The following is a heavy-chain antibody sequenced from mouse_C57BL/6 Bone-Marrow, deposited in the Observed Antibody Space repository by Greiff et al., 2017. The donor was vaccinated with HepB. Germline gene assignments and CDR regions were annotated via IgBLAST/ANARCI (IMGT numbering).Heavy chain of an antibody. Sequence: VHLVESGAELARPGASVKLSCKASGYTFTSYGISWVKQRTGQGLEWIGEIYPRSGNTYYNEKFKGKATLTADKSSSTAYMELRSLTSEDSAVYFCARYYYGSSFAWFAYWGQGTLVTVSA. J-gene: IGHJ3*01. V-gene: IGHV1-81*01. CDR2: IYPRSGNT. D-gene: IGHD1-1*01. CDR3: ARYYYGSSFAWFAY. CDR1: GYTFTSYG.